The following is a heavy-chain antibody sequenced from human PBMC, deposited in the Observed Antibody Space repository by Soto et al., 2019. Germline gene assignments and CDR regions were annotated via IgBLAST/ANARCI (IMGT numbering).Heavy chain of an antibody. CDR1: GFTFSNYA. J-gene: IGHJ4*02. Sequence: GGSLRLSCAASGFTFSNYAINCIRHSPGKGLEWLSSISANGRNAYYADSVKGRFTISRDNSKNTLYLQMNSLRAEDTAVYYCAKDRERIAAAALDYWGQGTLVTVSS. D-gene: IGHD6-13*01. CDR3: AKDRERIAAAALDY. CDR2: ISANGRNA. V-gene: IGHV3-23*01.